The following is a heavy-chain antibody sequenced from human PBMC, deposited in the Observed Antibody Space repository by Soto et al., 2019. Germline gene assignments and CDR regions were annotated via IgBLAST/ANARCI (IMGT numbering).Heavy chain of an antibody. CDR2: IKPDGSEK. Sequence: EVQLVESGGGLVQPGGSLRLSCEASAFTLSSYWMSWVRQAPGKGLEWVANIKPDGSEKYYVDSVKGRFTISRYNTKNSLYLQMSTLRPEDPAIYYCALDYEFGFDIWGQGTLVTVSS. J-gene: IGHJ3*02. CDR3: ALDYEFGFDI. CDR1: AFTLSSYW. V-gene: IGHV3-7*01. D-gene: IGHD3-22*01.